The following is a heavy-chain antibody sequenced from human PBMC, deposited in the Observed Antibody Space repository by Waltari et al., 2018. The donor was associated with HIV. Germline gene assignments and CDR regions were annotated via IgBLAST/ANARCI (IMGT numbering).Heavy chain of an antibody. CDR2: VVERGNT. V-gene: IGHV4-34*01. D-gene: IGHD3-10*02. Sequence: QVFLYQGGTRRLKRAEPLSLSWGVVGGCRINYFCTWIRQTPGKGLEYIVEVVERGNTLYQSSFKSRAVISIDPPKNLFALRLTSVNVADTGVYYCARGRGRFSSIWYFYVVDVWGPGTTVIVS. J-gene: IGHJ6*02. CDR3: ARGRGRFSSIWYFYVVDV. CDR1: GGCRINYF.